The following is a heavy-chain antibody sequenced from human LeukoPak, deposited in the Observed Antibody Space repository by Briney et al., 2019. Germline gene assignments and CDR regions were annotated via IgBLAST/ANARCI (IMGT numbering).Heavy chain of an antibody. J-gene: IGHJ4*02. Sequence: GGSLRLSCAASGFTVSSNYMSWVRQAPGKGLEWVSVIYSGGSTYYADSVKGRFTISRDNSENTLYLQMNSLRAEDTAVYYCARDLPSKSFDYWGQGTLVTVSS. CDR2: IYSGGST. CDR3: ARDLPSKSFDY. CDR1: GFTVSSNY. V-gene: IGHV3-66*02.